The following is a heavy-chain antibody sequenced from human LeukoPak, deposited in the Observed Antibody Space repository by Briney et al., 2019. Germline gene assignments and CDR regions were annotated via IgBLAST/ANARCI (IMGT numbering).Heavy chain of an antibody. J-gene: IGHJ4*02. Sequence: GGSLRLSCAASKFAFNNAWMSWVRQAPGKGLEWVGHIKSKTDGGTTDYAAPVQGRFTISRDDSKDRLYLQMNSLKTEDAAVYYCTAVPNDSAVWGQGTLVTVSS. CDR3: TAVPNDSAV. CDR2: IKSKTDGGTT. D-gene: IGHD3-22*01. V-gene: IGHV3-15*01. CDR1: KFAFNNAW.